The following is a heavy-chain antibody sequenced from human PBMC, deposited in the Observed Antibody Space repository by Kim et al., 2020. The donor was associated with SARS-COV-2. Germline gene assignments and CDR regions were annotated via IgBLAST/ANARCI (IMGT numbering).Heavy chain of an antibody. V-gene: IGHV3-7*03. J-gene: IGHJ4*02. D-gene: IGHD1-7*01. CDR1: GFPFRNFW. Sequence: GGSLRLSCAASGFPFRNFWMNWARQAPGKGLEWVAHISPDGSGKYYVDSLKGRLTISRDNALNSLYLQMNSLRAEDTAVYYCARWNYGSSDWTLDYWGQGTLVTVSS. CDR2: ISPDGSGK. CDR3: ARWNYGSSDWTLDY.